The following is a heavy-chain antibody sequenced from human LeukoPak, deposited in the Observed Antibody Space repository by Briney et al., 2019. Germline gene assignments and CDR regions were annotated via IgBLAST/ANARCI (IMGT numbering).Heavy chain of an antibody. CDR3: ARSAAADANPFGY. CDR1: GGTFSSYA. D-gene: IGHD6-13*01. CDR2: IIPIFGTA. J-gene: IGHJ4*02. Sequence: SVKVSCKASGGTFSSYAISWVRQAPGQGLEWMGGIIPIFGTANYAQKFQGRVTITADESTSTAYMELSSLRSEDTAVYYCARSAAADANPFGYWGQGTLVTVSS. V-gene: IGHV1-69*13.